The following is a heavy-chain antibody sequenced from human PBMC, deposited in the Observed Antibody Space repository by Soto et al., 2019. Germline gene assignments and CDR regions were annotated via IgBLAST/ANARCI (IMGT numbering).Heavy chain of an antibody. D-gene: IGHD2-21*01. Sequence: SETLSLTCTVSGGSISSSTYYWGWMRQPPGKGLEWIACIYHSGNIYYNPSLKSRVTISVDRSKNQFSLKLSSVTAADTAVYYCARIPSPWGQGTLVTVSS. CDR1: GGSISSSTYY. CDR3: ARIPSP. V-gene: IGHV4-39*07. CDR2: IYHSGNI. J-gene: IGHJ5*02.